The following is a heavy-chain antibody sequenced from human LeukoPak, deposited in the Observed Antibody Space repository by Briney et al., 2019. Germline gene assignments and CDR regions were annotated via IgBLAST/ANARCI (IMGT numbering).Heavy chain of an antibody. D-gene: IGHD6-19*01. CDR3: ASSSLLPGIAVAGIDY. CDR1: GGSISSGGYY. Sequence: SQTLSLTCTVSGGSISSGGYYWSWIRQPPGKGLEWIGYIYHSGSTYYNPSLKSRVTILVDRSKNQFSLKLSSVTAADTAVYYCASSSLLPGIAVAGIDYWGQGTLVTVSS. J-gene: IGHJ4*02. CDR2: IYHSGST. V-gene: IGHV4-30-2*01.